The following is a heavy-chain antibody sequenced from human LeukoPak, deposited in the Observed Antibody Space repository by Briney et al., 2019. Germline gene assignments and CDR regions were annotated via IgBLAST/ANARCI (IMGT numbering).Heavy chain of an antibody. CDR1: GYTFTSYA. V-gene: IGHV7-4-1*02. J-gene: IGHJ4*02. D-gene: IGHD2-2*01. CDR2: INTNTGNP. Sequence: PRASVKVSCKASGYTFTSYAMNWVRQAPGQGLEWMGWINTNTGNPTYAQGFTGRFVFSLDTSVSTAYLQISSLKAEDTAVYYCAKGGGYCSSTSCPHFDYWGQGTLVTVSS. CDR3: AKGGGYCSSTSCPHFDY.